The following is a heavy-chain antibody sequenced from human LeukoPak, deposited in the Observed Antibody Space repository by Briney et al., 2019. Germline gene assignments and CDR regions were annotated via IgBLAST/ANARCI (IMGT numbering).Heavy chain of an antibody. J-gene: IGHJ4*02. CDR3: ARWRIGDPFDY. CDR1: GYTFTSYG. Sequence: ASXKVSCKASGYTFTSYGISWVRQAPGQGREWMGWISAYNGNTNYAQKLQGRVTMTTDTSTSTAYMEPRSLRSDDTAVYYCARWRIGDPFDYWGQGTLVTVSS. CDR2: ISAYNGNT. D-gene: IGHD3-3*01. V-gene: IGHV1-18*01.